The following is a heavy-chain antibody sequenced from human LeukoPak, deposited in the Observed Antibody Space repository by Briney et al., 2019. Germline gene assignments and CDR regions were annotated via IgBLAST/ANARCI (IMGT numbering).Heavy chain of an antibody. CDR1: GLTFSSYA. CDR2: ISGSGGTT. V-gene: IGHV3-23*01. Sequence: GGSLRLSCAASGLTFSSYAMSWVRQAPGKGLEWVAAISGSGGTTYYADSVKGRFTISRDNSKNTLYLQMTGLRAEDTAEYYCAKLRFLESFDAFDFWGQGTMVTVSS. J-gene: IGHJ3*01. CDR3: AKLRFLESFDAFDF. D-gene: IGHD3-3*01.